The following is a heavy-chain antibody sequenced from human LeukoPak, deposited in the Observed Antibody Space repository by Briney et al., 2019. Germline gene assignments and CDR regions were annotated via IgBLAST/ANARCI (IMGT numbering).Heavy chain of an antibody. CDR1: GFTFSSYA. Sequence: PGGSLRLSCAASGFTFSSYAMSWVREAPGKGLEWVSAISGSGGSTYYADSVKGRFTISRDNSKNTLYLQMNSLRAEDTAVYYCAEYYYYDSSGLQQYYFDYWGQGTLVTVSS. CDR2: ISGSGGST. CDR3: AEYYYYDSSGLQQYYFDY. V-gene: IGHV3-23*01. D-gene: IGHD3-22*01. J-gene: IGHJ4*02.